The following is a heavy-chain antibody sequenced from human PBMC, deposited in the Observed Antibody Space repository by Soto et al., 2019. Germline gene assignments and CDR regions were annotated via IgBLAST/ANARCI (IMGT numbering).Heavy chain of an antibody. CDR2: ISAYNGNT. Sequence: ASVKVSCKASGYTFTSYGISWVRQAPGQGLEWMGWISAYNGNTNYAQKLQGRVTMTTDTSTSTAYMELRSLRSDDTAVYYCARVVVVFCSSTSCRDLNWLAPGGQGPLVTVSS. CDR3: ARVVVVFCSSTSCRDLNWLAP. CDR1: GYTFTSYG. V-gene: IGHV1-18*01. J-gene: IGHJ5*02. D-gene: IGHD2-2*01.